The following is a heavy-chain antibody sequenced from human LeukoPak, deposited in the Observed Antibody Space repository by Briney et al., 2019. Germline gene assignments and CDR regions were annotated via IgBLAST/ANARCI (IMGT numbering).Heavy chain of an antibody. CDR2: INPNSGGT. CDR1: GYTFTGYY. J-gene: IGHJ3*02. V-gene: IGHV1-2*02. CDR3: ARDTYDYVWGSYQQASDAFDI. Sequence: ASVKVSCKACGYTFTGYYMHWVRQAPGQGLEWMGWINPNSGGTNYAQKFQGRVTMTRDTSISTAYMELSRLRSDDTAVYYCARDTYDYVWGSYQQASDAFDIWGQGTMVTVSS. D-gene: IGHD3-16*02.